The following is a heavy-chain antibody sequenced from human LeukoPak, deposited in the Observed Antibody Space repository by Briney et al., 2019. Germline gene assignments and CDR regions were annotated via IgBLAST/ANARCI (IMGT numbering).Heavy chain of an antibody. CDR3: ASSDYYDALLPFDH. CDR2: IYTSGST. J-gene: IGHJ4*02. CDR1: GGSISSSSYY. Sequence: PSETLSLTCTVSGGSISSSSYYWSWIRQPAGKGLEWIGRIYTSGSTNYNPSLKSRVTMSVDTSKNQFSLTLRSVTAADTAVYFCASSDYYDALLPFDHWGQGILLTVSS. D-gene: IGHD3-22*01. V-gene: IGHV4-61*02.